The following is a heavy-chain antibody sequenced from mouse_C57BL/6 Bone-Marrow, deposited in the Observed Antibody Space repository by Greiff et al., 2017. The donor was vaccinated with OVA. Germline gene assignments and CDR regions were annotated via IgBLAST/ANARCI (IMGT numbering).Heavy chain of an antibody. V-gene: IGHV1-55*01. CDR1: GYTFTSYW. Sequence: VQLQQPGAELVKPGASVKMSCKASGYTFTSYWITWVKQRPGQGLEWIGDIYPGSGSTNYNEKFKSKATLTVDTSSSTAYMQLSSLTSEDSAVYYCAREAGYYLFLYAMDYWGQGTSVTVSS. CDR2: IYPGSGST. D-gene: IGHD2-3*01. CDR3: AREAGYYLFLYAMDY. J-gene: IGHJ4*01.